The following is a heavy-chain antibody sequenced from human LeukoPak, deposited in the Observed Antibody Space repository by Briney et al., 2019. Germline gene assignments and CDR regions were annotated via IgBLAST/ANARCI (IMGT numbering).Heavy chain of an antibody. V-gene: IGHV1-8*01. Sequence: ASVKVSCKASGYTFTSYDINWVRQATGQGLEWMGWMNPNSGNTGYAQKFQGRVTMTRNTSISTAYMELSSLRSEDTAVYYCARGPYYYDSSGYNNWFDPWGQGTLVTVSS. D-gene: IGHD3-22*01. J-gene: IGHJ5*02. CDR3: ARGPYYYDSSGYNNWFDP. CDR2: MNPNSGNT. CDR1: GYTFTSYD.